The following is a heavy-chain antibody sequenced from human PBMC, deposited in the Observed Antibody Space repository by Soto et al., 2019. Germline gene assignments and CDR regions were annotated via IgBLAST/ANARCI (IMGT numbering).Heavy chain of an antibody. CDR3: ATSIAVYDAFDI. Sequence: QVQLQESGPGLVKPSETLSLTCTVSGGSISSYYWSWIRQPPGKGLEWIGYIYYSGSTNYNPSLKSRVTISVDTSKIQFSLKLSSVTAADMAVYYCATSIAVYDAFDIWGQGTMVTVSS. J-gene: IGHJ3*02. D-gene: IGHD6-19*01. V-gene: IGHV4-59*01. CDR2: IYYSGST. CDR1: GGSISSYY.